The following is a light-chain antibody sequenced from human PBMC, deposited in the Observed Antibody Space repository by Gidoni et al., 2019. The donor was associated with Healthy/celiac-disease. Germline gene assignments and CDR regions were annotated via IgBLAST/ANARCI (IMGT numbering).Light chain of an antibody. J-gene: IGKJ4*01. CDR2: GAS. CDR3: QQYGSSPLT. V-gene: IGKV3-20*01. CDR1: QSVSSSY. Sequence: DIVLTQSPVTLSLSPGERDTLSCRASQSVSSSYLAWYQQKPGQAPRLLIYGASSRATGIPDRFSGSGSGTDFTLTISRLDPEDFAVYYGQQYGSSPLTFGGGTKVEIK.